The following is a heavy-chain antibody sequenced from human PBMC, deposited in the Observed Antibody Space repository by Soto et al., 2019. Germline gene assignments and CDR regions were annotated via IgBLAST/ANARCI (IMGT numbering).Heavy chain of an antibody. CDR2: IIPIFGTA. J-gene: IGHJ6*02. Sequence: QVQLVQSGAEVKKPGSSVKVSCKASGGTFSSYAISWVRQAPGQGLEWMGGIIPIFGTANYAQKFQVRVKITADKTTSTAYMELSSLRSEDTAVYYCARGTIFGVVITTRYYGMDVWGQGTTVTVSS. CDR3: ARGTIFGVVITTRYYGMDV. D-gene: IGHD3-3*01. V-gene: IGHV1-69*06. CDR1: GGTFSSYA.